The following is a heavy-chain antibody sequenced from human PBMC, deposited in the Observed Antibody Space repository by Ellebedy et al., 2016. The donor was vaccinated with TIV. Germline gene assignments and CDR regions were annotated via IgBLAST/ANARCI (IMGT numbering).Heavy chain of an antibody. CDR2: VFSSGGS. V-gene: IGHV4-61*01. CDR1: GGAVSSPSYY. J-gene: IGHJ6*02. CDR3: ARIFLGYYGLDV. Sequence: GSLRLSCTVSGGAVSSPSYYWSWIRQPPGKGLEWLGYVFSSGGSNYNPSLKSRVSISVDTSKNQFSLNLSSVIAADTAVYYCARIFLGYYGLDVWGQGTTVTVSS. D-gene: IGHD6-13*01.